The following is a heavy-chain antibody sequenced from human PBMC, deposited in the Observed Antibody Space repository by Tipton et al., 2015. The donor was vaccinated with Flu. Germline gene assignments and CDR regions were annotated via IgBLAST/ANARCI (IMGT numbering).Heavy chain of an antibody. CDR3: ARSPSSGSFAKYFDY. CDR1: GFTFSSYG. V-gene: IGHV3-33*01. CDR2: IWYDGSNK. Sequence: SLRLSCAASGFTFSSYGMHWVRQASGKGLEWVAVIWYDGSNKYYADSVKGRFTISRDNSKNTLYLQMNSLRAEDTAVYYCARSPSSGSFAKYFDYWGQGTLVPVSS. D-gene: IGHD6-19*01. J-gene: IGHJ4*02.